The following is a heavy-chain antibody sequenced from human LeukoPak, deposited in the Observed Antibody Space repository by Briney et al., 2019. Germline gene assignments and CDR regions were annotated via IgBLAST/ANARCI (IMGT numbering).Heavy chain of an antibody. CDR3: AKALGGPFDY. J-gene: IGHJ4*02. V-gene: IGHV3-23*01. CDR1: GFTFSSYG. D-gene: IGHD3-16*01. Sequence: GGSLRLSCAASGFTFSSYGMSWVRQAPGKGLEWVSGISGSGGRTYYADSVKGRFTISRDNSKNTLYLQMNSLRAEDTAVYYCAKALGGPFDYWGQGTLVTVSS. CDR2: ISGSGGRT.